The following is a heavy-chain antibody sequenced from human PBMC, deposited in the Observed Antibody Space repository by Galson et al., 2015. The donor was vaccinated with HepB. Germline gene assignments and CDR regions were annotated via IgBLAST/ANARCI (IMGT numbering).Heavy chain of an antibody. CDR2: IYPGDSDT. J-gene: IGHJ2*01. V-gene: IGHV5-51*01. CDR3: ARHRRYCSSTSCYRPQPYWYFDL. Sequence: QSGAEVKKPGESLKISCKGSGYSFTSYWIGWVRQMPGKGLEWMGIIYPGDSDTRYSPSFQGQVTISADKSISTAYLQWSSLKASDTAMYYCARHRRYCSSTSCYRPQPYWYFDLWGRGTLVTVSS. CDR1: GYSFTSYW. D-gene: IGHD2-2*01.